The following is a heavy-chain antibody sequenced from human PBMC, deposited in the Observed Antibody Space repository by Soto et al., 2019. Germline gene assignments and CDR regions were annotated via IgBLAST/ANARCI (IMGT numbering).Heavy chain of an antibody. V-gene: IGHV1-18*01. CDR2: ISAYNGNT. D-gene: IGHD3-9*01. CDR1: GYTFTSYG. CDR3: ARDEDRYGWFDP. J-gene: IGHJ5*02. Sequence: ASVKVSCKASGYTFTSYGISWVRQAPGQGLEWMGWISAYNGNTNYAQKLKGRVTMTTDTSTSTAYMELRSLRSDDTAVYYCARDEDRYGWFDPWGQGTLVTVSS.